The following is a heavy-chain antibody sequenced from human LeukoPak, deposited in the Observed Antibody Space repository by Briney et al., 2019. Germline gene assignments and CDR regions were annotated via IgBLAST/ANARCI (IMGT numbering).Heavy chain of an antibody. CDR1: GYSFTSYW. Sequence: GESLKISCKGSGYSFTSYWIGWVRQMPGKGLGWMGSIDPSDSYTNCSPSFQGHVTISTDKSISTAYLQWSSLRASDTAMYYCARNRYYYDFSGYYVDYWGQGTLVTVSS. CDR2: IDPSDSYT. CDR3: ARNRYYYDFSGYYVDY. J-gene: IGHJ4*02. D-gene: IGHD3-22*01. V-gene: IGHV5-10-1*01.